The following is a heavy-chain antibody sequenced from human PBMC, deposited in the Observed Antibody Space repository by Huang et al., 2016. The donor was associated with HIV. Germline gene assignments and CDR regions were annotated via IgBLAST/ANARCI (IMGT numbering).Heavy chain of an antibody. V-gene: IGHV3-23*01. CDR2: VSNSASSR. D-gene: IGHD3-22*01. Sequence: EVHLLESGGGLVQPGGSLRLSCAASGFSFSSSAMSWVSQAPGRGREWVSTVSNSASSRHYSDSVRVRFTISRDNSKDTLYLQMNSLRAEDTALYYCAKDLVTYDSSGSVWGQGTLVTVSS. CDR3: AKDLVTYDSSGSV. CDR1: GFSFSSSA. J-gene: IGHJ4*02.